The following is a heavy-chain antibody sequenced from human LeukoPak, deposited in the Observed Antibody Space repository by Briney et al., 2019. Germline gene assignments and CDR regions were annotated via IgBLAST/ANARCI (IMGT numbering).Heavy chain of an antibody. CDR1: GGSLSSSSYY. CDR3: ARRLIAATIDY. CDR2: VYYSGTT. V-gene: IGHV4-39*01. Sequence: PSETLSLTCTVFGGSLSSSSYYWAWIRQPPGMGLEWLGSVYYSGTTFYNPSLKSRLTISVDTSKNQFSLKLSSVTAADTALYYCARRLIAATIDYWGQGTLVTVSS. D-gene: IGHD6-25*01. J-gene: IGHJ4*02.